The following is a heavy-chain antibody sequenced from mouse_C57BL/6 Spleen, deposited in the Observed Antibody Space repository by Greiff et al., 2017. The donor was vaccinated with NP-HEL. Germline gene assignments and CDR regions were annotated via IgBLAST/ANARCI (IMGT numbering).Heavy chain of an antibody. CDR1: GYTFTSYW. Sequence: QVQLQQPGTELVKPGASVKLSCKASGYTFTSYWMHWVKQRPGQGLEWIGNINPSNGGTNYNEKFKSKATLTVDKSSSTAYMQLSSLTSEDSADYYCARGEGYSYAMDYWGQGTSVTVSS. V-gene: IGHV1-53*01. J-gene: IGHJ4*01. CDR2: INPSNGGT. CDR3: ARGEGYSYAMDY.